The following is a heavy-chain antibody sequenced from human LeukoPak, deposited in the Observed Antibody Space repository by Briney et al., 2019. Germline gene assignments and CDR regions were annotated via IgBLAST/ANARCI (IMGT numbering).Heavy chain of an antibody. J-gene: IGHJ4*02. Sequence: SETLSLTCTVSGGSITSNSYYWGWIRQPPGKGLEWIGSLYYTGSTYYNPSLKSRVTISVDTSKNQFSLKLNFVTAADTAVYYCARLSPIDDFWSGYSSGSDYWGQGTLVTVSS. V-gene: IGHV4-39*01. CDR3: ARLSPIDDFWSGYSSGSDY. CDR2: LYYTGST. D-gene: IGHD3-3*01. CDR1: GGSITSNSYY.